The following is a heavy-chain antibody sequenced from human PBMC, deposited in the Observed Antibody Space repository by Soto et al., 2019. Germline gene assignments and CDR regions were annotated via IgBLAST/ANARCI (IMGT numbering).Heavy chain of an antibody. CDR1: GASISGYY. Sequence: SETLSLTCTVSGASISGYYWSWIRKSAGKGLEWIGRIYATGTTDYNPSLKSRVMMPVDTSKKQFSLKLRSVTAADTAVYYCVRDGTKTLRDWFDPWGQGISVTVSS. CDR3: VRDGTKTLRDWFDP. CDR2: IYATGTT. V-gene: IGHV4-4*07. J-gene: IGHJ5*02. D-gene: IGHD1-1*01.